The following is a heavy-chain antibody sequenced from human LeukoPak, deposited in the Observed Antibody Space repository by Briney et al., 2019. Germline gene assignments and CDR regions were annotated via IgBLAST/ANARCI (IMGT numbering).Heavy chain of an antibody. CDR3: ATGYSSDFYFLDY. D-gene: IGHD6-19*01. CDR2: IYSGGNT. Sequence: GGSLRLSCAASEFTVSNNYMSWVRQAPGKGLEWVSVIYSGGNTYYADSVKGRFTISRDNSKNTVYLQMNSLRAEDTAVYYCATGYSSDFYFLDYWGQGTLVTVSS. V-gene: IGHV3-53*01. CDR1: EFTVSNNY. J-gene: IGHJ4*02.